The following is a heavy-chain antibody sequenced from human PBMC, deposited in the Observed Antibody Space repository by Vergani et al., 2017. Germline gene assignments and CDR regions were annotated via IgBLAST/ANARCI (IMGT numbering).Heavy chain of an antibody. CDR2: ISASGNA. D-gene: IGHD2-15*01. CDR1: GGSISAGYYF. J-gene: IGHJ3*01. CDR3: ARRSGGYYSGGKVHPLLTAFDV. Sequence: QVQLQESGPGRVKPSQTLSLTCTMSGGSISAGYYFWSWIRQPAGKGLEWLGSISASGNASYSPSLKTRVTMSVDTSKNQFSLTLTSVTAADTAIYFCARRSGGYYSGGKVHPLLTAFDVWGHGTVVTVSS. V-gene: IGHV4-61*02.